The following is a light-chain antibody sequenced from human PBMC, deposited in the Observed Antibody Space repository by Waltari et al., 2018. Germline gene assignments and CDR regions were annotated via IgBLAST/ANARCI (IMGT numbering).Light chain of an antibody. CDR3: SSFTNSNTWL. Sequence: QSALTQPASVSGSPGQSIPISCTGTTSDVGGYACVFCYQHHPGKAPKPMIYEVSNRPSGVSNRFSGSKSGNTASLTISGLQAEDEADYYCSSFTNSNTWLFGGGTKLTVL. V-gene: IGLV2-14*01. J-gene: IGLJ3*02. CDR1: TSDVGGYAC. CDR2: EVS.